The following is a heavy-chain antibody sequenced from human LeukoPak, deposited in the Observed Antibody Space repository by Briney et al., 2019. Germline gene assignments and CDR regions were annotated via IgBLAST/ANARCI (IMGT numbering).Heavy chain of an antibody. V-gene: IGHV3-30*02. Sequence: GGSLRLSCAASGFTFSSYGMHWVRQAPGKGLEWVAFIRYDGSNKYYADSVKGRFTISRDNSKNTLYLQMNSLRAEDTAVYYCAKKTMVRGSLLSIDYWGQGTLVTVSS. CDR1: GFTFSSYG. CDR2: IRYDGSNK. CDR3: AKKTMVRGSLLSIDY. D-gene: IGHD3-10*01. J-gene: IGHJ4*02.